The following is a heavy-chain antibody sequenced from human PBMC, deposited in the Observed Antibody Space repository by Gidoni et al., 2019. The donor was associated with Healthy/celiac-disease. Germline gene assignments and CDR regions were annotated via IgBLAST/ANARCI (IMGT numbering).Heavy chain of an antibody. J-gene: IGHJ4*02. CDR1: GFSLSTSGMC. D-gene: IGHD6-13*01. CDR3: ARIPDSSRDRYFDY. V-gene: IGHV2-70*01. CDR2: IDWDDDK. Sequence: QVTLRESGPALVKPTQTLTLTCTFSGFSLSTSGMCVSWIRQPPGKALEWLALIDWDDDKYYSTSLKTRLTISKDTSKNQVVLTMTNMDPVDTATYYFARIPDSSRDRYFDYWGQGTLVTVSS.